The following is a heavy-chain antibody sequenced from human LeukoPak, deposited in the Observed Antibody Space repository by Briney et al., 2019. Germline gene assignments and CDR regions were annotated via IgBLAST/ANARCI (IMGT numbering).Heavy chain of an antibody. CDR3: AKDSKSGDGYWDFDY. J-gene: IGHJ4*02. V-gene: IGHV3-23*01. Sequence: GGSLRLSCAASGFTFCIYAMSWVRQGPGKGLEWVSGITGGRSTYYADSVQGRFTSSRDTSKTTMYMEMNSLRVEDTAVYYCAKDSKSGDGYWDFDYWGQGTLVTVSS. CDR2: ITGGRST. CDR1: GFTFCIYA. D-gene: IGHD2-21*02.